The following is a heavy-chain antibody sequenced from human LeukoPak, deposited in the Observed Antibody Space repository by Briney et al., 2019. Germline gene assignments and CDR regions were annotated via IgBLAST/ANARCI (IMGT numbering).Heavy chain of an antibody. CDR2: ISFDGTDA. CDR3: AKSGSATWNY. Sequence: GGSLRLSCAASGFTFSSYAIHWVRQAPGKGLEWVAVISFDGTDAFYADSVKGRFTISRDNSKNTLYLQMNSLRAEDTAVYYCAKSGSATWNYWGQGTLITVSS. J-gene: IGHJ4*02. V-gene: IGHV3-30*04. CDR1: GFTFSSYA. D-gene: IGHD2-2*01.